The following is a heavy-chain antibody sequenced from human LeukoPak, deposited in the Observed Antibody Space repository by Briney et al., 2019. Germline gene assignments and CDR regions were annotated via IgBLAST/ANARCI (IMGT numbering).Heavy chain of an antibody. D-gene: IGHD3-22*01. Sequence: SETLSLTCTVSGGSISSSYYYWGWIRQPPGKGLEWIGSIYSSGSTYYNPSLKSRVTISVDTSKNQFSLKLTSVTAADTAVYYCARGYYDSSGFSPEDYYGMDVWGQGTTVTVSS. CDR3: ARGYYDSSGFSPEDYYGMDV. CDR1: GGSISSSYYY. V-gene: IGHV4-39*07. J-gene: IGHJ6*02. CDR2: IYSSGST.